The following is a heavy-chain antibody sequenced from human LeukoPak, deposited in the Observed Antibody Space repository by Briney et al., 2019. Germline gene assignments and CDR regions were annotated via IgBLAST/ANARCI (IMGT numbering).Heavy chain of an antibody. CDR2: ISGSGGST. CDR1: GFTFSSYA. Sequence: PGGSLRLSCAASGFTFSSYAMSWVRQAPGKGLEWVSAISGSGGSTYYADSVKGRFTISRDNSKNTLCLQMNSLRAEDTAVYYCAKTRRDGYNPRSYWYFDLWGRGTLVTVSS. D-gene: IGHD5-24*01. J-gene: IGHJ2*01. V-gene: IGHV3-23*01. CDR3: AKTRRDGYNPRSYWYFDL.